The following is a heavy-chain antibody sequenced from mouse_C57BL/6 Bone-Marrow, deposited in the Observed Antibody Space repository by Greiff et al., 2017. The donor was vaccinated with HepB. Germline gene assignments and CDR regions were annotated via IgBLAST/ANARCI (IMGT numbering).Heavy chain of an antibody. CDR3: TEDGYSHYFDY. CDR2: IRLKSDNYAT. V-gene: IGHV6-3*01. Sequence: EVKLMESGGGLVQPGGSMKLSCVASGFTFSNYWMNWVRQSPEKGLEWVAQIRLKSDNYATHYAESVKGRFTISRDDSKSSVYLQMNNLRAEDTGIYYCTEDGYSHYFDYWGQGTTLTVSS. D-gene: IGHD2-3*01. J-gene: IGHJ2*01. CDR1: GFTFSNYW.